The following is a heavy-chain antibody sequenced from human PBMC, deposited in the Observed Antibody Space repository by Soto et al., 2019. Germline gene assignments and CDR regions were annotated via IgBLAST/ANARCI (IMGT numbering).Heavy chain of an antibody. D-gene: IGHD3-3*01. J-gene: IGHJ5*02. V-gene: IGHV4-34*01. CDR1: GGSFSGYY. Sequence: SETLSLISAVYGGSFSGYYWSWIRQPPGKGLEWIGEINHSGSTNYNPSLKSRVTISVDTSKNQFSPKLSSVTAADTAVYYCARGFGLRFLEWLLRPAYDPWGHGTLVTVSS. CDR2: INHSGST. CDR3: ARGFGLRFLEWLLRPAYDP.